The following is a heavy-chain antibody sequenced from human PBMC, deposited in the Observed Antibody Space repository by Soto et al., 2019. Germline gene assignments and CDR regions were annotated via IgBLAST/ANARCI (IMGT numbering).Heavy chain of an antibody. V-gene: IGHV4-30-4*01. CDR3: ARLGPYSYGMDV. CDR1: GGSISSGDYY. Sequence: QVQLQESGPGLVKPSQTLSLTCTVSGGSISSGDYYWSWIRQPPGKGLEWIGYIYYSGSTYYNPSLRSRVTIPVDTSKNQFSLKLSSVTAADTAVYYCARLGPYSYGMDVWGQGTTVTVSS. J-gene: IGHJ6*02. D-gene: IGHD2-15*01. CDR2: IYYSGST.